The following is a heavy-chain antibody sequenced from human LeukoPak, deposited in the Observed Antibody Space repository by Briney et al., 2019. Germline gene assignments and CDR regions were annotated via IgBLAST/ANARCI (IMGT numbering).Heavy chain of an antibody. CDR1: GGFISSGGYY. CDR3: ARSDSYYDSSAWDP. J-gene: IGHJ5*02. V-gene: IGHV4-31*03. CDR2: IYYSGST. D-gene: IGHD3-22*01. Sequence: SQTVSLTCTVSGGFISSGGYYWSCIRQPPGKGLEWIGYIYYSGSTYYNPSRKSRVTISVDTSKNQFSLKLSSVTAADTDVYYCARSDSYYDSSAWDPWGQGTLVTVSS.